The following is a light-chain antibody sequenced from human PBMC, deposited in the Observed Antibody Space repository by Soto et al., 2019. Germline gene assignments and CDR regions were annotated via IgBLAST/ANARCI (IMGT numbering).Light chain of an antibody. J-gene: IGKJ5*01. Sequence: DIQMTQSPSSVSASVGDRVTITCRASQDISTWLAWYQQKPGKAPKFVIFAASTLQSGVPSRFSGRGSGTDFTLTISSLQHEDFATYYCQQANSFPITFGQGTRLEIK. CDR2: AAS. V-gene: IGKV1-12*01. CDR3: QQANSFPIT. CDR1: QDISTW.